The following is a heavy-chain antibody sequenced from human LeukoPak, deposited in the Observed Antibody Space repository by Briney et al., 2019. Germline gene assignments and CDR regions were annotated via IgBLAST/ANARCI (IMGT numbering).Heavy chain of an antibody. D-gene: IGHD5-12*01. CDR3: ARGVDIVATWVFDY. V-gene: IGHV3-48*01. J-gene: IGHJ4*02. Sequence: GGSLRLSCAASGFTFSSYSMNWVRQAPGKGLEWISYISSSSSAIYYADSVKGRSTISRDNAKNSLYLQMNSLRAEDTAVYYCARGVDIVATWVFDYWGQGTLVTVSS. CDR1: GFTFSSYS. CDR2: ISSSSSAI.